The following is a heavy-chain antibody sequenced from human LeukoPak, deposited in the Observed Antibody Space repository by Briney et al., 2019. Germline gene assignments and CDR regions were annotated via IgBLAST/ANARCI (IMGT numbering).Heavy chain of an antibody. CDR2: LYFRGIT. J-gene: IGHJ4*02. CDR1: DGSIRSSTDY. V-gene: IGHV4-39*01. CDR3: ARQGCTNGVCYVADY. D-gene: IGHD2-8*01. Sequence: SETLSLTCTVSDGSIRSSTDYWGWIRQSPGKGLEWIGSLYFRGITYYNPSLKSRVTISVDTSKNQFSLKLSSVTAADTAVYYCARQGCTNGVCYVADYWGQGTLVTVSS.